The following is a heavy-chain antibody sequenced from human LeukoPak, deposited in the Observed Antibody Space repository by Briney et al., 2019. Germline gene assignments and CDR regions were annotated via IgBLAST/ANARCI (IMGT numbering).Heavy chain of an antibody. CDR1: GGSISSYY. Sequence: SETLSLTCTVSGGSISSYYWSWIRQPPGKGLEWIGYIYYSGSTNYNPSLKSRVTISVDTSKNQFSLKLSSVTAADTAVYYCARHFWSSGCFSMDVWGKGTTVTVSS. CDR3: ARHFWSSGCFSMDV. V-gene: IGHV4-59*08. CDR2: IYYSGST. D-gene: IGHD3-22*01. J-gene: IGHJ6*03.